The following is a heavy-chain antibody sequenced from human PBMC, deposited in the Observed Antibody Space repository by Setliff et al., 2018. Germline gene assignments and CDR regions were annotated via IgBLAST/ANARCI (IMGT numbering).Heavy chain of an antibody. Sequence: SETLSLTCTVSGDSINSGDYYWHWIRQQPGKGLEFIGYVFYSGATKYDPSLKSRVTMSVDTSKNQFSLKLRSVTAADTAMYYCAKGGTYRYFDYWGQGTLVTV. CDR2: VFYSGAT. CDR1: GDSINSGDYY. CDR3: AKGGTYRYFDY. J-gene: IGHJ4*02. V-gene: IGHV4-61*08.